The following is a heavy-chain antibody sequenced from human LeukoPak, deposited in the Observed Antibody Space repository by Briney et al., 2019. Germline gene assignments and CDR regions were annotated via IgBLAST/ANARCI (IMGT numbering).Heavy chain of an antibody. CDR1: GFTFNYYW. V-gene: IGHV3-7*01. CDR3: ARVRNLRTRGVMDPLDY. J-gene: IGHJ4*02. Sequence: PGGSLRLSCAASGFTFNYYWLTWVRQAPGKGLEWVANIQQDGSEKYYVDSVKGRFIISRDNAKNSLYLQMNSLRAEDTAVYYCARVRNLRTRGVMDPLDYWGQGTLVTVSS. CDR2: IQQDGSEK. D-gene: IGHD3-10*01.